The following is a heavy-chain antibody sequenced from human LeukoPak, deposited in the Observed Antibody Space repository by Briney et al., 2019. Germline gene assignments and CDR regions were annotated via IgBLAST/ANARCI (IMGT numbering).Heavy chain of an antibody. D-gene: IGHD2-2*01. V-gene: IGHV1-8*01. Sequence: ASVKVSCKASGYTSTSYDINWVRQATGQGLEWMGWMNPNSGNTGYAQKFQGRVTMTRNTSISTAYMELSSLRSEDTAVYYCARGGIVVVPADGRGGMVRTLPDVWGKGTTVTVSS. CDR2: MNPNSGNT. CDR1: GYTSTSYD. CDR3: ARGGIVVVPADGRGGMVRTLPDV. J-gene: IGHJ6*04.